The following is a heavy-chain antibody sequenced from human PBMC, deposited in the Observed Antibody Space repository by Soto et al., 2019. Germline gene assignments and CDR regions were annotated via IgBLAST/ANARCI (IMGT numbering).Heavy chain of an antibody. V-gene: IGHV4-4*02. CDR1: GIPISSYDW. J-gene: IGHJ5*02. Sequence: QVHLEESGPGLVRPSGTLALICNVSGIPISSYDWWTWVRQTPGKGMEWIGEIYHNGRTNYNPSLKSRVSLSVDKSKNQFSLHLQSLTAADTAVYYCARGTLIGSSTRNWFDPWGPGTQVTVSS. CDR3: ARGTLIGSSTRNWFDP. CDR2: IYHNGRT. D-gene: IGHD3-10*01.